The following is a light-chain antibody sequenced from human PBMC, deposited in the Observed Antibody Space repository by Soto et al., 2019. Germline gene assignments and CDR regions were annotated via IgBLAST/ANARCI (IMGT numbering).Light chain of an antibody. CDR3: ATWDDSLNGWV. J-gene: IGLJ3*02. Sequence: QSVLTQPPSASGTPGQRVTISCSGSSSNIGSNTVSWYQQFPGTAPKLLIFTNNQRPSGVPDRFSGSKSVTSASLAISGLQSEDEADYYCATWDDSLNGWVFGGGTKVTVL. CDR2: TNN. V-gene: IGLV1-44*01. CDR1: SSNIGSNT.